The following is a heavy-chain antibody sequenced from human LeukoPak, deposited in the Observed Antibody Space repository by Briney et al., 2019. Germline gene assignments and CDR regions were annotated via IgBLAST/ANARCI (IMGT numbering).Heavy chain of an antibody. D-gene: IGHD5-24*01. V-gene: IGHV1-3*01. CDR3: AMSVEMPPIPSFDY. CDR2: VSAANNP. J-gene: IGHJ4*02. CDR1: GYIFTPHH. Sequence: ASVKASCKTSGYIFTPHHIHWMRQAPGQGLELLGWVSAANNPEYSQKFQGRVVITRDASATTSYLELNSLRSEDTAVYYCAMSVEMPPIPSFDYWGQGTLVTVSS.